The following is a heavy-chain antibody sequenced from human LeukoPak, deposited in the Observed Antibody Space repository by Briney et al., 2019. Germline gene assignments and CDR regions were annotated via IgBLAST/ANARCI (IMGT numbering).Heavy chain of an antibody. CDR2: IYPGDSDT. CDR1: GYSFTSYW. J-gene: IGHJ5*02. CDR3: AGSYYDSSGYYNNWFDP. V-gene: IGHV5-51*01. Sequence: GESLKISCKGSGYSFTSYWIGWVRQMPGEGLEWMGIIYPGDSDTRYSPSFQGQVTISADKSISTAYLQWTSLKASDTAMYYCAGSYYDSSGYYNNWFDPWGQGTLVTVSS. D-gene: IGHD3-22*01.